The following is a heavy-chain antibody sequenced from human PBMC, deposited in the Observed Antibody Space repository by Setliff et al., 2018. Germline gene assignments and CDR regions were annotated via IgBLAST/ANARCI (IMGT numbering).Heavy chain of an antibody. CDR3: DYSYYDYMAV. Sequence: SETLSLTCTVSGGSISSDYWSWIRQPPGKGLEWIGYIYSSGSTKYNPSLKSRVTISVDTSKNQFSLKLNSVTAADTAIYYYDYSYYDYMAVWGKGTTVTVSS. CDR2: IYSSGST. J-gene: IGHJ6*03. CDR1: GGSISSDY. D-gene: IGHD1-1*01. V-gene: IGHV4-4*08.